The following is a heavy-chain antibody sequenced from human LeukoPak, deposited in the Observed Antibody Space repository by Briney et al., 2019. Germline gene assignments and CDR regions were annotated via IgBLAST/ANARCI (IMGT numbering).Heavy chain of an antibody. Sequence: PSETLSLTCTVSGGSIGSGGYYWSWIRQHPGKGLEWIGYIYYSGSTYYNPSLKSRVTISVDTSKNQFSLKLSSVTAADTAVYYCARDRDTAMAPGAFDIWGQGAMVTVSS. CDR1: GGSIGSGGYY. D-gene: IGHD5-18*01. J-gene: IGHJ3*02. CDR2: IYYSGST. CDR3: ARDRDTAMAPGAFDI. V-gene: IGHV4-31*03.